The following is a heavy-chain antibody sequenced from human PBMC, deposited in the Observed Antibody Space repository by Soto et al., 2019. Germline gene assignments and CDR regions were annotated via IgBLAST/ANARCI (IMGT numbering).Heavy chain of an antibody. Sequence: QVQLVESGGGVVQPGRSLRLSCAASGFTFSSYAMHWDRQAPGKGLEWVAVISYDGSNKYYADSVKGQFTNSRDHSKNTMESEMNSLETEGTALYYCSRSIVGKSGGSDYWGQGTLVTVSS. CDR2: ISYDGSNK. V-gene: IGHV3-30-3*01. CDR3: SRSIVGKSGGSDY. D-gene: IGHD1-26*01. J-gene: IGHJ4*02. CDR1: GFTFSSYA.